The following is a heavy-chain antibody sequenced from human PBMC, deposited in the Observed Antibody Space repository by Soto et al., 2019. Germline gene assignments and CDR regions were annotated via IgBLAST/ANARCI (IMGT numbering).Heavy chain of an antibody. CDR3: AKSPLGYDYVRQTWREVGDSFDI. CDR2: LIHGGST. CDR1: GASLGGFH. D-gene: IGHD3-16*01. J-gene: IGHJ3*02. Sequence: SETLSLTCAIYGASLGGFHWTWLRQAPGKGLEWIGELIHGGSTNYNPSLKGRVSFSLDTSKNQFSLHLMSVTAADTAVYYCAKSPLGYDYVRQTWREVGDSFDIWGRGTLVTVSS. V-gene: IGHV4-34*12.